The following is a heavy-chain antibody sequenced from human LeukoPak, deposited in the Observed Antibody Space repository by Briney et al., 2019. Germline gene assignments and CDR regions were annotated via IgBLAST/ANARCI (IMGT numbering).Heavy chain of an antibody. CDR1: GFTFNNYW. J-gene: IGHJ5*02. D-gene: IGHD5-12*01. Sequence: GGSLRLSCAAPGFTFNNYWMSWVRQTAGGGLEWVANIKVDGSEIYYVDSLKGRFTISRDNVKNSLYLQMNSLRAEDTALYYCARTLGYGWFDPWGQGTLVTVSS. CDR2: IKVDGSEI. V-gene: IGHV3-7*01. CDR3: ARTLGYGWFDP.